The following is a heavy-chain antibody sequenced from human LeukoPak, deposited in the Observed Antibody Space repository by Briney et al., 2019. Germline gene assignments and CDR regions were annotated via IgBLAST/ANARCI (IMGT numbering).Heavy chain of an antibody. CDR2: IRYDGSNK. V-gene: IGHV3-30*02. J-gene: IGHJ4*02. CDR1: GFTFSSYG. Sequence: TGGSLRLSCAASGFTFSSYGMHWVRQTPGKGLEWVAFIRYDGSNKYYADSVKGRFTISRDNSKNTLYLQMNSLRAEDTAVYHCAKENYYDSSGYLYWGQGTLVTVSS. D-gene: IGHD3-22*01. CDR3: AKENYYDSSGYLY.